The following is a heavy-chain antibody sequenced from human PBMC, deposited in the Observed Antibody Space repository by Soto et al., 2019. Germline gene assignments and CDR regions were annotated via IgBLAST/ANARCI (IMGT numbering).Heavy chain of an antibody. CDR2: IIPIFGIP. J-gene: IGHJ6*02. CDR1: GGTFSRYS. CDR3: AREDRDRETGLVPAAIDGMDV. V-gene: IGHV1-69*13. D-gene: IGHD2-2*01. Sequence: EASVKVSCKASGGTFSRYSITWVRQAPGHGLEWIGRIIPIFGIPTYAQKFQGRVTFTADESTSTAYMELSSLRSDDTAVYYCAREDRDRETGLVPAAIDGMDVWGQGTTVTVS.